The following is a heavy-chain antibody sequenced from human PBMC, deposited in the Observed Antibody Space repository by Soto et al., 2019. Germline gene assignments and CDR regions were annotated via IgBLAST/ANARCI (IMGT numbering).Heavy chain of an antibody. V-gene: IGHV3-30*18. J-gene: IGHJ1*01. D-gene: IGHD4-17*01. CDR2: ISYDGSNK. CDR3: AKDYYGRPYFQH. Sequence: QVQLVESGGGVVQPGRSLRLSCAASGFTFSSYGMHWVRQAPGKGLEWVAVISYDGSNKYYADSVKGRFTISRDNSKNTLYLQMNSLRAEDTAVYYCAKDYYGRPYFQHWGQGTLVTVSS. CDR1: GFTFSSYG.